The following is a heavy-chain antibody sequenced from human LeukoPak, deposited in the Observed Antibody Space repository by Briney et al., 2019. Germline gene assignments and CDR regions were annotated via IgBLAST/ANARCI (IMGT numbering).Heavy chain of an antibody. CDR3: ARELGGSYGYYMDV. CDR1: GFTVSNNY. J-gene: IGHJ6*03. D-gene: IGHD1-26*01. V-gene: IGHV3-53*01. Sequence: GGSLRLSCAASGFTVSNNYMSWVRQAPGKGLEWVSVIYSGGSTYYADSVKGRFTISRDNSKNTLYLQMNSLRAEDTAVYYCARELGGSYGYYMDVGGKGTTVTVSS. CDR2: IYSGGST.